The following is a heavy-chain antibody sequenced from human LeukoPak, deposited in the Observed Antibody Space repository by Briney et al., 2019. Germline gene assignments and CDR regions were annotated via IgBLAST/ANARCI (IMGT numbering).Heavy chain of an antibody. CDR2: IYYSGST. J-gene: IGHJ5*02. D-gene: IGHD3-10*01. CDR1: GGSISSYY. Sequence: SETLSLTCTVSGGSISSYYWSWIRQPPGKGLEWIGYIYYSGSTNYNPSLKSRVTISVDTSKNQFSLKLSSVTAADTAVYYCAHSGVLWFGEETWGQGTLVTVSS. CDR3: AHSGVLWFGEET. V-gene: IGHV4-59*12.